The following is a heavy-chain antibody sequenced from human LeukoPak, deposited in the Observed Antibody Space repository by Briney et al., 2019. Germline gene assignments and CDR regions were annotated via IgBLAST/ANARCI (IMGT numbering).Heavy chain of an antibody. CDR1: GFTFSSYG. CDR3: ARRVGPTRSYFGY. CDR2: IWYDGSNK. J-gene: IGHJ4*02. V-gene: IGHV3-33*01. D-gene: IGHD2-2*01. Sequence: RGSLRLSCAASGFTFSSYGMNGGRQAPREGLEWGAGIWYDGSNKYYADSVNGRLTISRDNSKNTLYLQMRSLRADDTAVYYCARRVGPTRSYFGYWGQGALVTVSS.